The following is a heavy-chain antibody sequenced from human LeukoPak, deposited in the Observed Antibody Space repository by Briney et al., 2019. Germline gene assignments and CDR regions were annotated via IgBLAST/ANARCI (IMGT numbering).Heavy chain of an antibody. J-gene: IGHJ4*02. CDR2: INRDGSSA. D-gene: IGHD2/OR15-2a*01. CDR3: ARVSLVYD. CDR1: GFTFSDHY. Sequence: PGGSLRLSCAASGFTFSDHYMDWVRQAAGKGLEWVGRINRDGSSAAYADSVKGRFTISRDNANNTLYLQMNSLRAEDTAVYYCARVSLVYDWGQGTLVTVSS. V-gene: IGHV3-74*01.